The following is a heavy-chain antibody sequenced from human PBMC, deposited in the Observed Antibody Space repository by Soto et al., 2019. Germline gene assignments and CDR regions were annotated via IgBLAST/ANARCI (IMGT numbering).Heavy chain of an antibody. Sequence: AAVKVSCKASGYIFSSFYINWVRQAPGQGLEWMGWTSGYSGNSKYAQKFQGRVTMTTDTSTNTGYMEMRNLTSDDTAVYYCAREIFGHVAAFDVWGQGTTVTVSS. CDR2: TSGYSGNS. J-gene: IGHJ3*01. D-gene: IGHD2-21*01. CDR3: AREIFGHVAAFDV. CDR1: GYIFSSFY. V-gene: IGHV1-18*01.